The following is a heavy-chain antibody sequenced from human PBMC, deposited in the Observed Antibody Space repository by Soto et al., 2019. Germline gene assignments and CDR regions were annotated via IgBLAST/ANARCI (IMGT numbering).Heavy chain of an antibody. CDR2: ISSSSSYI. CDR1: GFNFSSYS. D-gene: IGHD6-13*01. V-gene: IGHV3-21*01. CDR3: ARVRIAAAGTIDY. Sequence: EVQLVESGGGLVKPGGSLRLSCAASGFNFSSYSMNWVRQAPGKGLEWVSSISSSSSYIYYADSVKGRFTISRDNAKNSLYLQMNSLRAEDTAVYYCARVRIAAAGTIDYWGQGTLVTVSS. J-gene: IGHJ4*02.